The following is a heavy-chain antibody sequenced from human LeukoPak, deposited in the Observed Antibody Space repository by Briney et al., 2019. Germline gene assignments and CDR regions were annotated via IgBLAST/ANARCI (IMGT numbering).Heavy chain of an antibody. CDR3: ALGDWNHRYYFDY. CDR1: GGTFSSYA. V-gene: IGHV1-69*01. D-gene: IGHD1-1*01. CDR2: IIPIFGTA. J-gene: IGHJ4*02. Sequence: SVKVSCKASGGTFSSYAISWVRQAPGQGLEWMGGIIPIFGTANHAQKFQGRVTITADESTSTAYMELSSLRSEDTAVYYCALGDWNHRYYFDYWGQGTLVTVSS.